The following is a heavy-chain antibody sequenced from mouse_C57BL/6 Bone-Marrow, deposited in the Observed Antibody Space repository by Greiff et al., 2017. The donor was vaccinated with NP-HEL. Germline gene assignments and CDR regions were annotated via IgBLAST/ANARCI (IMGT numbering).Heavy chain of an antibody. V-gene: IGHV1-5*01. CDR3: TMTYYSNRWYFDV. D-gene: IGHD2-5*01. CDR1: GYTFTSYW. J-gene: IGHJ1*03. CDR2: ISPGNSDT. Sequence: VQLQQSGTVLARPGASVKMSCKTSGYTFTSYWMHWVKQRPGQGLEWIGAISPGNSDTSSNQKFKGKAKLTAVTSASTAYMELSSLTNEDSAVYYWTMTYYSNRWYFDVWGTGTTVTVSS.